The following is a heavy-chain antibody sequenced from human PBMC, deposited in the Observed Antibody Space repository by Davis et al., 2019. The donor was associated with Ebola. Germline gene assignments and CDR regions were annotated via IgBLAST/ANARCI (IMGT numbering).Heavy chain of an antibody. CDR1: GFAISSKP. CDR2: IDTDGSRI. D-gene: IGHD3-22*01. CDR3: VKDTGRGQYYSDNNVRGISDY. Sequence: GESLKISCTVSGFAISSKPMYWVRQGPGKGLVFVSRIDTDGSRINYADSVEGRFTISRDNTQNTLYLQMSSLRAEDTAIYYCVKDTGRGQYYSDNNVRGISDYWGQGTPVTVSS. V-gene: IGHV3-74*01. J-gene: IGHJ4*02.